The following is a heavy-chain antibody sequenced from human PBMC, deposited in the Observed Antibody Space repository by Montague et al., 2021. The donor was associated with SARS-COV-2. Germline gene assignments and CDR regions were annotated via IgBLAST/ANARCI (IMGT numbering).Heavy chain of an antibody. CDR1: GGSISSYY. J-gene: IGHJ4*02. CDR3: ARAFIAAAGTTSFDY. D-gene: IGHD6-13*01. CDR2: IYYSGST. V-gene: IGHV4-59*05. Sequence: SETLSLTCTVSGGSISSYYWSWIRQPPGKGLEWIGSIYYSGSTYYNPSLKSRVTIPVDTSKNQFSLKLSSVTAADTAVYYCARAFIAAAGTTSFDYWGQGTLVTVSA.